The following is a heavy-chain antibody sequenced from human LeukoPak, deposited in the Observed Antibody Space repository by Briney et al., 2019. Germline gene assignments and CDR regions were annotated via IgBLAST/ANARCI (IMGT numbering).Heavy chain of an antibody. CDR3: ARYNYDSGRPLDY. CDR2: IGGGGGTT. V-gene: IGHV3-23*01. J-gene: IGHJ4*02. Sequence: GGSLRLSCAASGFTFSSYEMNWVRQAPGKGLEWLSTIGGGGGTTYYADSVKGRFTISRDNSKNTLELQMDSLRAEDTAVYYCARYNYDSGRPLDYWGQGTLVTVSS. CDR1: GFTFSSYE. D-gene: IGHD3-10*01.